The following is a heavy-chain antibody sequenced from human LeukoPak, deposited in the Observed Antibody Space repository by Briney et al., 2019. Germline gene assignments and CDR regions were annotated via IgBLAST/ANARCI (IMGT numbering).Heavy chain of an antibody. Sequence: PSETLSLTCAVSGGSISSGGYSWSWIRQLPGKGLEWIVYIYHSGSTYYNPPLKSRVTISVDRSKNQFSLKLSSVTAADTAVYYCAREREYYYDSSGYRDWYFDLWGRGTLVTVSS. CDR2: IYHSGST. V-gene: IGHV4-30-2*01. CDR1: GGSISSGGYS. J-gene: IGHJ2*01. D-gene: IGHD3-22*01. CDR3: AREREYYYDSSGYRDWYFDL.